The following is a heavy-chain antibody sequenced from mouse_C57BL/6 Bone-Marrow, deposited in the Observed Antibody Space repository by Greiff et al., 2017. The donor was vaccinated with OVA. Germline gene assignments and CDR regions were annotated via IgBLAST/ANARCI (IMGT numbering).Heavy chain of an antibody. Sequence: QVQLQQSGAELAKPGASVKLSCKASGYTFTSYWMHWVKQRPGQGLEWIGYINPSSGYTKYNQKFKDKATLTADKSSSTAYMQQSSLTYEDSAVYYCGGTAHCMSTVVGGYAMDYWGQGTSVTVSS. CDR1: GYTFTSYW. CDR2: INPSSGYT. CDR3: GGTAHCMSTVVGGYAMDY. V-gene: IGHV1-7*01. D-gene: IGHD1-1*01. J-gene: IGHJ4*01.